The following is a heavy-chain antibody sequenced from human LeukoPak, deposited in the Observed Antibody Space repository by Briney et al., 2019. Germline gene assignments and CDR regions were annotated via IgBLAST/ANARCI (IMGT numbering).Heavy chain of an antibody. V-gene: IGHV3-48*03. J-gene: IGHJ4*02. CDR2: ISSVGDNR. Sequence: PGGSLRLSCAASGFTFSSYRMIWVRQAPGMGLEWLSYISSVGDNRYYADSVKGRFTISRDNAKNSLSLQMNSLRAEDTAVYYCARDGRGWYRNLEYWGQGTLVIVSS. CDR3: ARDGRGWYRNLEY. D-gene: IGHD6-19*01. CDR1: GFTFSSYR.